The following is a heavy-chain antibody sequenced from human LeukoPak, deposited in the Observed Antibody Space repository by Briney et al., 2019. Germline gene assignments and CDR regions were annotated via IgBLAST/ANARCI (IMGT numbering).Heavy chain of an antibody. J-gene: IGHJ4*02. Sequence: SETLSLTCTVSGGSISSYYWSWIRQPPGKGLEWIGYIYYSGSTNYNPSLKSRVTISVDTSKNQFSLKLSSVTAADTAVYYCARVEPYDRGSYDYWGQGTLVTVSS. CDR3: ARVEPYDRGSYDY. V-gene: IGHV4-59*01. CDR2: IYYSGST. CDR1: GGSISSYY. D-gene: IGHD3-22*01.